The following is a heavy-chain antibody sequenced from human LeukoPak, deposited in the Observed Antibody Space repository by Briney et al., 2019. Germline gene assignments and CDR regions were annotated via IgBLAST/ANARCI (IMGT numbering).Heavy chain of an antibody. Sequence: ASVKVSCKASGYTFSHYGINWVRQAPGQGLEWMGWINAYNGNTNYAQNLQGRVTMTADTSTSTAYMELRSLRPDDTAVYYCVRDGGGLYYYYYMDVWGTGTTVTVSS. CDR2: INAYNGNT. CDR3: VRDGGGLYYYYYMDV. CDR1: GYTFSHYG. J-gene: IGHJ6*03. V-gene: IGHV1-18*01. D-gene: IGHD3-16*01.